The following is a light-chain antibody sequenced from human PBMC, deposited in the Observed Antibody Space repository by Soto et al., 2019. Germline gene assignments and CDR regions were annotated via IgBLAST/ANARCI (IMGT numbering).Light chain of an antibody. CDR3: QRNGNSPYT. CDR2: DAS. CDR1: QSVSSSY. V-gene: IGKV3D-20*01. Sequence: EIVLTQSPATLSLSPGERATLSCGASQSVSSSYLAWYQQKPGLAPRLLIYDASSRATGIPVSFSGSGSELDLTLTISRLEPEDFAVYYCQRNGNSPYTFGQGTKLEIK. J-gene: IGKJ2*01.